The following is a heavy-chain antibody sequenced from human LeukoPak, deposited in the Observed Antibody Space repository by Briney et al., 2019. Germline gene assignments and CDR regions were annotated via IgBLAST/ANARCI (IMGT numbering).Heavy chain of an antibody. J-gene: IGHJ2*01. CDR1: GYTFTSYG. D-gene: IGHD1-26*01. V-gene: IGHV1-18*01. CDR2: INAYNGNT. CDR3: ARVWELLRVNWYFDL. Sequence: ASVKVSRKASGYTFTSYGISWVRQAPGQGLEWMGWINAYNGNTNYAQKLQGRVTMTTDTSTSTAYMELRSLRSDDTAVYYCARVWELLRVNWYFDLWGRGTLVTVSS.